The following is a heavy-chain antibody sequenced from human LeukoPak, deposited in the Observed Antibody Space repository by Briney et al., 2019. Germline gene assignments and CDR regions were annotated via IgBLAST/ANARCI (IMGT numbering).Heavy chain of an antibody. CDR3: ARTGPLGKIVVVPAAKMGNMDV. V-gene: IGHV3-7*01. Sequence: GGSLRLSCAASGFTFSSYWMSWVRQAPGKGLEWVANIKQDGSAKYYVDSVKGRFTISRDNAKNSLYLQMNSLRAEDTAVYYCARTGPLGKIVVVPAAKMGNMDVWGKGTTVTVSS. CDR2: IKQDGSAK. CDR1: GFTFSSYW. D-gene: IGHD2-2*01. J-gene: IGHJ6*03.